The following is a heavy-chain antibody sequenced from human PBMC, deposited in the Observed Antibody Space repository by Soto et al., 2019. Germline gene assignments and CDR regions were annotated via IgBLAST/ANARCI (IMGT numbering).Heavy chain of an antibody. J-gene: IGHJ6*02. D-gene: IGHD3-22*01. CDR3: TRCGIRYHSIGYYLGIDGMDV. V-gene: IGHV1-69*12. CDR1: GGTFNSYA. Sequence: QVQLVQSGAEVKKPESSVRVSRKASGGTFNSYAITWVRQAPGQGLEWMGGTIPMFGTTNYAEKLQGRVTITADESTNTAYMELSSLRSEDTAVYYCTRCGIRYHSIGYYLGIDGMDVWGQGTTVIVSS. CDR2: TIPMFGTT.